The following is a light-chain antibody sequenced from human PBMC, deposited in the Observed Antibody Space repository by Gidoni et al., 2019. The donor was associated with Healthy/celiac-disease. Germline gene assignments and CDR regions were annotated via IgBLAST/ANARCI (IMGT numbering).Light chain of an antibody. CDR2: GAS. J-gene: IGKJ1*01. V-gene: IGKV3-15*01. CDR1: QCVSSN. Sequence: EIVMPQSPATLSVSPGERATLSCRARQCVSSNLAWYQQKPGQAPRLRIYGASTRATGIPARFSGSGSGTEFTLTISSLQSEDFAVYYCQQYNNWPPWTFGQGTQLEIK. CDR3: QQYNNWPPWT.